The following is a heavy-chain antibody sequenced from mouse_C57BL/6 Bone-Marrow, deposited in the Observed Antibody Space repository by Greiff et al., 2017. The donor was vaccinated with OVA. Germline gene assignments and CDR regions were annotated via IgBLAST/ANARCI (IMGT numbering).Heavy chain of an antibody. Sequence: EVKLQESGGDLVKPGGSLKLSCAASGFTFSSYGMSWVRQTPDKRLEWVATISSGGSYTYYPDSVKGRFTISRDNAKNTLYLQMSSLKSEDTAMYYCARRGDGYYGFAYWGQGTLVTVSA. V-gene: IGHV5-6*02. D-gene: IGHD2-3*01. CDR2: ISSGGSYT. CDR1: GFTFSSYG. CDR3: ARRGDGYYGFAY. J-gene: IGHJ3*01.